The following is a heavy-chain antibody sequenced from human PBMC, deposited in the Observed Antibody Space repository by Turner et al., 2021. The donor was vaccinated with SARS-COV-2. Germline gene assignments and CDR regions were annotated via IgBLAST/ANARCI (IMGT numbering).Heavy chain of an antibody. J-gene: IGHJ4*02. D-gene: IGHD2-15*01. CDR2: IYWDDDK. CDR1: GFSLSTRGGG. CDR3: AHKVVVAIFDY. Sequence: QITLKESGPTLVQPTQTLTLTCTFSGFSLSTRGGGVGWIRQPPGKALEWLALIYWDDDKRYSPSLKSRLTITKDTSKNQVVLTMTNMDPVDTATYYCAHKVVVAIFDYWGQGTLVTVSS. V-gene: IGHV2-5*02.